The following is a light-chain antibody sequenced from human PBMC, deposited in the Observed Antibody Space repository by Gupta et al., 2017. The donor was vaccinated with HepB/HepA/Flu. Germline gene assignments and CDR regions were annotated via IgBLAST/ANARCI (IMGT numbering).Light chain of an antibody. CDR3: QQYNSCPWT. J-gene: IGKJ1*01. Sequence: DIVMTQSPATLSVSPGERATLSCRASQSVSSNLAWYQQKPGQAPRLLIYGASTRATGIPARFSGSGSGTDFTLTISSLQSEDVAVYYCQQYNSCPWTFGRGTKVEIK. V-gene: IGKV3-15*01. CDR2: GAS. CDR1: QSVSSN.